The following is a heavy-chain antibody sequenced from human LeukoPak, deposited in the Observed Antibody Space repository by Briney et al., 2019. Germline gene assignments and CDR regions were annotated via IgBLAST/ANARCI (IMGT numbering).Heavy chain of an antibody. J-gene: IGHJ6*03. Sequence: GGSLRLSCAASGFSFSSYSMIWVRQAPGKGLEWVSCISSSSSYIYYGDSVKGRFTISRDNAKNSLSLQMNSLRGEDTAVYYCATWSSRYYMDVWGKGTTVTVSS. CDR3: ATWSSRYYMDV. CDR1: GFSFSSYS. D-gene: IGHD2-8*02. V-gene: IGHV3-21*01. CDR2: ISSSSSYI.